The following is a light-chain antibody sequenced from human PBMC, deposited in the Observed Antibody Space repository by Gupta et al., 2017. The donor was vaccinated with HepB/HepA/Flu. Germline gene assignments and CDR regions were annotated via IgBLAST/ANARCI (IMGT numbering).Light chain of an antibody. J-gene: IGKJ2*01. V-gene: IGKV3-11*01. CDR3: QQGSNWPPEYT. Sequence: EIVFTHSPATLSVSPAARATLSCKHSESVSSYLAWYQEKPGQAPRPLIDEASNRATGIPARFSGSGSGADCTLTFSRLETEDFGVYYCQQGSNWPPEYTFGQGTKREIK. CDR2: EAS. CDR1: ESVSSY.